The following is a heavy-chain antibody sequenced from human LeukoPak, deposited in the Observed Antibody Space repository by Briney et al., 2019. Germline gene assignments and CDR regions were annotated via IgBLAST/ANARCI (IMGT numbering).Heavy chain of an antibody. CDR3: AKLQGSSSPRPDSYYYYMDV. V-gene: IGHV3-23*01. CDR2: ISGSGGST. D-gene: IGHD6-6*01. Sequence: PGGSLRLSCAASGFTFSSYWMHWVRQVPGKGLEWVSAISGSGGSTYYADSVKGRFTISRDNSKNTLYLQMNSLRAEDTAVYYCAKLQGSSSPRPDSYYYYMDVWGKGTTVTVSS. J-gene: IGHJ6*03. CDR1: GFTFSSYW.